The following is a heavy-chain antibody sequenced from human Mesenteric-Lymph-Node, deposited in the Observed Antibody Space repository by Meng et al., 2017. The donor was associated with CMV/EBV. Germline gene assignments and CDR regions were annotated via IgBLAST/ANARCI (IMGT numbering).Heavy chain of an antibody. D-gene: IGHD6-19*01. V-gene: IGHV3-23*01. CDR2: ISGSGAST. J-gene: IGHJ4*02. CDR3: AKIEAVAGNY. CDR1: GLTVSNSF. Sequence: GESLKISCAASGLTVSNSFMNWVRQAPGKGLEWVSAISGSGASTYYADSVKGRFTISRDNSKNTLYLQMSSLRAEDTAMYYCAKIEAVAGNYWGQGTLVTVSS.